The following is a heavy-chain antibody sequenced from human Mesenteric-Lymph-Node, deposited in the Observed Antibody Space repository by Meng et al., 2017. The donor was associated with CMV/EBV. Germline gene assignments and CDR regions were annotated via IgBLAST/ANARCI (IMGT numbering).Heavy chain of an antibody. D-gene: IGHD1-1*01. Sequence: GESLKISCAASGFTFSDYYMSWIRQAPGKGLEWVSYITSSGSTIYYAVSVKGRFTISRENAKNSLYLQMNSLRADDTAVYYCAREWGGKTAFDIWGQGTMVTVSS. V-gene: IGHV3-11*01. CDR3: AREWGGKTAFDI. J-gene: IGHJ3*02. CDR2: ITSSGSTI. CDR1: GFTFSDYY.